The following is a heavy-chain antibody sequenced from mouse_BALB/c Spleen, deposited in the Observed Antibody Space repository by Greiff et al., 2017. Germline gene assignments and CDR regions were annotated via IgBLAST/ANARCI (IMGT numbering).Heavy chain of an antibody. CDR2: INPSTGYT. CDR1: GYTFTSYW. D-gene: IGHD2-3*01. CDR3: ARGVYDGYYWFAY. V-gene: IGHV1-7*01. J-gene: IGHJ3*01. Sequence: QVQLKQSGAELAKPGASVKMSCKASGYTFTSYWMHWVKQRPGQGLEWIGYINPSTGYTEYNQKFKDKATLTADKSSSTAYMQLSRLTSEDSAVYYCARGVYDGYYWFAYWGQGTLVTVSA.